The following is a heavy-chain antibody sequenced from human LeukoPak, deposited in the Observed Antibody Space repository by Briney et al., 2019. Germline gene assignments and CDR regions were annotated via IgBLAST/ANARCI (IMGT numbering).Heavy chain of an antibody. D-gene: IGHD5-24*01. J-gene: IGHJ4*02. V-gene: IGHV3-64D*09. CDR1: GFTFSNYA. CDR2: IGTDGGDT. Sequence: GSVRLSCSASGFTFSNYAIHWVRQAPGKGLEYLSAIGTDGGDTYYADSVKGRFTISRDNSKSTLYLQMSSLTIEDTAIYYCARRGYTWFLDYWGKGTMVTVSS. CDR3: ARRGYTWFLDY.